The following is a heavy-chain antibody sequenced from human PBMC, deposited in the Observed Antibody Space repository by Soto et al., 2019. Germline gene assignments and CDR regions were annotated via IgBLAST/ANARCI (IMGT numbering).Heavy chain of an antibody. CDR1: GYTFSNYG. D-gene: IGHD1-1*01. J-gene: IGHJ4*02. CDR2: IYIDNT. V-gene: IGHV1-18*01. Sequence: QVQLVQSGAEVKKPGASVKVSCKASGYTFSNYGFSWVRQAPGQGLEWMGWIYIDNTKYAQKFQGRVTMTTDTSTSTDDMELRSRRSDDTAVYYCARDRDWNLDYWGQGTLVTVTS. CDR3: ARDRDWNLDY.